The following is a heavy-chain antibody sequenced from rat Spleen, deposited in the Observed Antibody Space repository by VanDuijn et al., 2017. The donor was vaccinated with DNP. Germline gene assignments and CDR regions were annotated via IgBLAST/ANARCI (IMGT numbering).Heavy chain of an antibody. Sequence: QVQLKESGPGLVQPSQTLSLTCTVSGFSLTSYTVSWVRQPPGKGLEWIAAISSGGSTYYNSVFKSRLSISRDTSKSQVFLKMNSLQTEDTAMYFCAVLGRYYWGHGVMVPVSS. V-gene: IGHV2-6*01. CDR1: GFSLTSYT. J-gene: IGHJ2*01. CDR3: AVLGRYY. CDR2: ISSGGST.